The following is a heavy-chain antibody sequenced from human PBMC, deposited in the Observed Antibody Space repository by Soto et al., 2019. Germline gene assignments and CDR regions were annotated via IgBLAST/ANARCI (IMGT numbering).Heavy chain of an antibody. J-gene: IGHJ3*02. Sequence: QVQLQESGPGLVKPSQTLSLTCTVSGYSISNGGYYWSWIRQRPGEGLEWLGYIYYSGSTYYNPSLKSRPSISVATSKNQFSLKVNSVTAADTAVYYCARTTDAFDIWGQGTMVTVSS. CDR1: GYSISNGGYY. CDR3: ARTTDAFDI. CDR2: IYYSGST. V-gene: IGHV4-31*03. D-gene: IGHD1-1*01.